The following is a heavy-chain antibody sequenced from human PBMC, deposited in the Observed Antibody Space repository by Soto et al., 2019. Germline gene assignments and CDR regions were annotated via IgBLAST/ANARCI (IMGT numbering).Heavy chain of an antibody. V-gene: IGHV1-8*01. CDR1: GYTFTDYD. CDR2: MNPNSGET. D-gene: IGHD2-15*01. J-gene: IGHJ5*02. Sequence: QEQLVQSGAEVKKPGASVKVSCMTSGYTFTDYDINWVRQATGQGLEFIGWMNPNSGETGYAQKFQGRVTMTRSTSLSTAYLELSSLTSDDTAVYFCARVAVAARPRWYNWFDPWGQGTLVTVSS. CDR3: ARVAVAARPRWYNWFDP.